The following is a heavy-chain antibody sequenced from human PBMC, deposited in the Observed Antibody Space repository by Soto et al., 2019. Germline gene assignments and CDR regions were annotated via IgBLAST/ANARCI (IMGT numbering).Heavy chain of an antibody. J-gene: IGHJ6*01. CDR1: GFTFSSYG. CDR3: ARDQEGVINMVRGVSYGMYV. V-gene: IGHV3-33*01. Sequence: QVQLVESGGGVVQPGRSLRLSCAASGFTFSSYGMHWVRQAPGKGLEWVAVIWYDGSNKYYADSVKGRFTISRDNSKNTLYLQMNSLIAEDTGLYYCARDQEGVINMVRGVSYGMYVWGKGTTVTVSS. CDR2: IWYDGSNK. D-gene: IGHD3-10*01.